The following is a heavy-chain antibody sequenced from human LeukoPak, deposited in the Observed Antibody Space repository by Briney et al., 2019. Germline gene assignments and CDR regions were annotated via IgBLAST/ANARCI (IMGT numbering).Heavy chain of an antibody. CDR3: ARVPDRTTCFDY. V-gene: IGHV4-61*01. D-gene: IGHD2/OR15-2a*01. CDR1: GGSVSSGSYY. CDR2: IYYSGST. Sequence: SETLSLTCTVSGGSVSSGSYYWSWIRQPPGKGLEWIEYIYYSGSTNYNPSLKSRVTISVDTSKNQFSLKLSSVTAADTAVYYCARVPDRTTCFDYWGQGTLVTVSS. J-gene: IGHJ4*02.